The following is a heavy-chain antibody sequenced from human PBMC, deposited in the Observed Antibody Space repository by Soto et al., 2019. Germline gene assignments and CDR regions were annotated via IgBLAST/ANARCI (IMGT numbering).Heavy chain of an antibody. V-gene: IGHV3-7*05. CDR3: ARDAAPGCCGGAAYFDY. CDR1: GFTFSSYW. CDR2: IKQDGSEK. D-gene: IGHD3-16*01. J-gene: IGHJ4*02. Sequence: GGSLRLSCAASGFTFSSYWMSWVRQAPGKGLEWVANIKQDGSEKYYVDSVKGRFTISRDNAKNSLYLQMNSLRAEDTAVYYCARDAAPGCCGGAAYFDYWGQGTLVTVSS.